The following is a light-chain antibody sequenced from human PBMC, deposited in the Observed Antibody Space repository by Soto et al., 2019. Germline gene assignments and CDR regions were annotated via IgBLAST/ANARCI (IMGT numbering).Light chain of an antibody. Sequence: QSALTQPRSVSGSPGQSVTISCSGTSSDVGGYNYVSWYQQYPGKAPKLMIYDVSKRPSGVPDRFSGSKSGHTASLTITGLQAEGEADYYCCSYAGRYTYVFGTGTKLTVL. V-gene: IGLV2-11*01. CDR1: SSDVGGYNY. CDR2: DVS. J-gene: IGLJ1*01. CDR3: CSYAGRYTYV.